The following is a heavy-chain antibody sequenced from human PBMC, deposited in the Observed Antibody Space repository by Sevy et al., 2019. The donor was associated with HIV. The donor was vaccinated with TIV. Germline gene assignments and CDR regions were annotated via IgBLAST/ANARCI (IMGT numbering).Heavy chain of an antibody. Sequence: GGSLRLSCVASGFTFSNHWMTWVRQAPGKGLEWVANIKKDGTDEFYVDSVKGRFSISRDNAQNSLYLQMNNLRVEDTAIYYCARDRRVEYGGRDYRGQGTQVTVSS. J-gene: IGHJ4*02. CDR3: ARDRRVEYGGRDY. D-gene: IGHD3-10*01. CDR1: GFTFSNHW. CDR2: IKKDGTDE. V-gene: IGHV3-7*03.